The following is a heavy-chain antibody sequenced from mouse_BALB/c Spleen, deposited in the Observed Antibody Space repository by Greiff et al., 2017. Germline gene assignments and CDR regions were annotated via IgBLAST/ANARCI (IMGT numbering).Heavy chain of an antibody. CDR1: GYSITSDYA. D-gene: IGHD2-3*01. Sequence: EVQGVESGPGLVKPSQSLSLTCTVTGYSITSDYAWNWIRQFPGNKLEWMGYISYSGSTSYNPSLKSRISITRDTSKNQFFLQLNSVTTEDTATYYCARAPIYDCYYDAMDYWGQGTSVTVSS. CDR2: ISYSGST. V-gene: IGHV3-2*02. J-gene: IGHJ4*01. CDR3: ARAPIYDCYYDAMDY.